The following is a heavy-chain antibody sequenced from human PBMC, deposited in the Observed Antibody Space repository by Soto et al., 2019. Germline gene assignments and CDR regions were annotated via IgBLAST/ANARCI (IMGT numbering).Heavy chain of an antibody. CDR2: ISSSSSTI. Sequence: EVQLVESGGDLVQPGGSQRLSCAASGFTFSSYSMNWVRQAPGKGLEWVSYISSSSSTIYYADSVKGRFTISRDNAKNSLYLQMNSLRAEDTAVYYCASGIAVAGLDAFDIWGQGTMVTVSS. D-gene: IGHD6-19*01. CDR1: GFTFSSYS. CDR3: ASGIAVAGLDAFDI. V-gene: IGHV3-48*01. J-gene: IGHJ3*02.